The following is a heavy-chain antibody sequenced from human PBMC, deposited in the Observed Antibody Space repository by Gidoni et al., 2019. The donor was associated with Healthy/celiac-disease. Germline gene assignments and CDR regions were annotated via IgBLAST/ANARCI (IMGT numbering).Heavy chain of an antibody. CDR3: ARGHCTNGVCYNGLTWFDP. D-gene: IGHD2-8*01. V-gene: IGHV4-34*01. Sequence: VQLQQWGAGLLKPSETLSLPCAVYGGSFSGYYWSWIRQPPGKGLEWIGEINHSGSTNYNPSLKSRVTISVDTSKNQFSLKLSSVTAADTAVYYCARGHCTNGVCYNGLTWFDPWGQGTLVTVSS. CDR2: INHSGST. CDR1: GGSFSGYY. J-gene: IGHJ5*02.